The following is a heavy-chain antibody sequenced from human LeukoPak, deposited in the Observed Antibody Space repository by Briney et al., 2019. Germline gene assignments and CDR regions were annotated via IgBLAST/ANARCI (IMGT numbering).Heavy chain of an antibody. Sequence: KPSETLSLTCTVSGGSISSYYWSWIRQPPGKGLEWIGYIYYSGSTNYNPSLKSRVNISVDTSKNQFSLKLSSVTAADTAVYYCARGLLSCFDYWGQGTLVTVSS. CDR2: IYYSGST. CDR3: ARGLLSCFDY. V-gene: IGHV4-59*01. D-gene: IGHD2-2*01. CDR1: GGSISSYY. J-gene: IGHJ4*02.